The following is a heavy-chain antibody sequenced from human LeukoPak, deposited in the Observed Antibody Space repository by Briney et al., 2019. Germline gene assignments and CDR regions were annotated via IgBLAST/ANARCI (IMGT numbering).Heavy chain of an antibody. J-gene: IGHJ4*02. CDR2: ISSSGSTI. CDR1: GFTFSSYS. CDR3: ARSEHYYDSSGLTYYFDY. D-gene: IGHD3-22*01. V-gene: IGHV3-21*01. Sequence: TTGGSLRLSCAASGFTFSSYSMHWVRQAPGKGLEWVSSISSSGSTIYYADSVKGRFTISRDNAKNSLYLQMNSLRAEDTAVYYCARSEHYYDSSGLTYYFDYWGQGTLVTVSS.